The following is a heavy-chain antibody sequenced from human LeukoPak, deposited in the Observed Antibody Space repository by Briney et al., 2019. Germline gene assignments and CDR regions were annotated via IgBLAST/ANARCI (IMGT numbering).Heavy chain of an antibody. Sequence: PSETLSLTCTVSGGSISTNYWNWIRQPAGKGLEWIGRICVTGTTYYNPSLKSRLTMSVDASRNQFFLNLSSVTAADTDVYYCARGGPDLAREYFQYWGQGTLVTVS. D-gene: IGHD5-12*01. CDR1: GGSISTNY. CDR2: ICVTGTT. CDR3: ARGGPDLAREYFQY. J-gene: IGHJ1*01. V-gene: IGHV4-4*07.